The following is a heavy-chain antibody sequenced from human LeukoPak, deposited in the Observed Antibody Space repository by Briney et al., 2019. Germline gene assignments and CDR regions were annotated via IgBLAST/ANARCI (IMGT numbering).Heavy chain of an antibody. CDR3: AKDKVIKYARGYLDH. Sequence: PGGSLRLSCAASGFTFDDYAMHWVRQAPGKGLEWVSGISWNSGSITYADSVKGRFTISRDNAKNSLYLQMNSLRPEDTAFYYCAKDKVIKYARGYLDHWGQGTLVTVSS. J-gene: IGHJ4*02. V-gene: IGHV3-9*01. CDR2: ISWNSGSI. D-gene: IGHD2-2*01. CDR1: GFTFDDYA.